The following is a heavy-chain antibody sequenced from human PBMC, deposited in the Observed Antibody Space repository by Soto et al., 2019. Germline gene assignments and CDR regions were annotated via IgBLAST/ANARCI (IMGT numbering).Heavy chain of an antibody. Sequence: SETLSLTCAVSGGSISSGVCSWGWVRQPPGKGLEWIGYIYHSGSTYYNPSLKSRVTISVDRSKNQFSLKLSSVTAADTAVYYCARAHYGDYGYGMDVWGQGTTVTVSS. D-gene: IGHD4-17*01. CDR3: ARAHYGDYGYGMDV. J-gene: IGHJ6*02. V-gene: IGHV4-30-2*01. CDR1: GGSISSGVCS. CDR2: IYHSGST.